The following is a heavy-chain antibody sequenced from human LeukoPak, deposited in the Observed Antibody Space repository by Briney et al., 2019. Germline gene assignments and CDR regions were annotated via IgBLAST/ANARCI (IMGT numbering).Heavy chain of an antibody. CDR3: AKGRNRITIVRGVALDY. CDR1: GLTSSSYG. V-gene: IGHV3-30*18. Sequence: GGSLRLSCAASGLTSSSYGMHWVRQAPGKGLEWVAVISYDGSNKYYADSVKGRLTISRDNSKNTLYLQMNSLRAEDTAVYYCAKGRNRITIVRGVALDYWGQGTLVTVSS. J-gene: IGHJ4*02. D-gene: IGHD3-10*01. CDR2: ISYDGSNK.